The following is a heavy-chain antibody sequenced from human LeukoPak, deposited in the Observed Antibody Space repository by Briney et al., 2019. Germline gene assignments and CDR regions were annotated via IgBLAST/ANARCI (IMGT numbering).Heavy chain of an antibody. V-gene: IGHV3-23*01. CDR1: GFTFSSYA. CDR2: INDGGSST. Sequence: GGSLRLSCAASGFTFSSYAMHWVRQAPGKGLEWVSAINDGGSSTYHADSVKGRFTISRDNSKNTLSLQMNSLRVEDTAVYYCAKGSSGARPYYFDYWGQGTLVTVSS. CDR3: AKGSSGARPYYFDY. J-gene: IGHJ4*02.